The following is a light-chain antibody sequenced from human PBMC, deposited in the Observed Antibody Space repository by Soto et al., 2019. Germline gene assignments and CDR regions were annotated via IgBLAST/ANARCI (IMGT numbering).Light chain of an antibody. V-gene: IGKV3-20*01. CDR2: GAS. CDR1: QSVSSSY. CDR3: QQYGSPSGT. J-gene: IGKJ1*01. Sequence: EIVLTQSPGTLSLSPGERATLSCRASQSVSSSYLAWYQQKPGQAPRLLIYGASSRATGIPDRFSGSGSGTDFPLTIRRLEPEDFAVYYCQQYGSPSGTLGKGTKVNIK.